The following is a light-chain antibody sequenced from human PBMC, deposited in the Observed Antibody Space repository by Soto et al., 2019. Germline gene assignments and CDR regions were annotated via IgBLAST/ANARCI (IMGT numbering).Light chain of an antibody. CDR2: EVT. Sequence: QSALTQPPSVSGSPGQSVTISCTGTSSDVGSYNRVSWYQQPPGTVPKVMIYEVTNRPSGVPDRFSGSKSGNTASLTISGLQAEDEADYYCGSYRSGNTSVFGTGTKLTVL. CDR3: GSYRSGNTSV. CDR1: SSDVGSYNR. V-gene: IGLV2-18*02. J-gene: IGLJ1*01.